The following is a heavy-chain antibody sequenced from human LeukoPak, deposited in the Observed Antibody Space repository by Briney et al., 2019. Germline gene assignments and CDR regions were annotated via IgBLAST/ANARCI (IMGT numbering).Heavy chain of an antibody. J-gene: IGHJ5*02. D-gene: IGHD4-17*01. CDR1: GGSISSYY. Sequence: KSSETLSLTCTVSGGSISSYYWSWIRQPPGKGLEWIGYIYYSGSTNYNPSLKSRVTISVDTSKNQFSLKLSSVTAADTAVYYCARRLDYGDYLNWFDPWGQGTLVTVSS. CDR2: IYYSGST. V-gene: IGHV4-59*12. CDR3: ARRLDYGDYLNWFDP.